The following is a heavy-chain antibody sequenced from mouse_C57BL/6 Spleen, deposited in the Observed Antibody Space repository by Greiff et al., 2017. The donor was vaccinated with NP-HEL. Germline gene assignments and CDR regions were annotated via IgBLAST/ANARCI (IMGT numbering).Heavy chain of an antibody. CDR2: ISSGSSTI. J-gene: IGHJ4*01. Sequence: EVQRVESGGGLVKPGGSLKLSCAASGFTFSDYGMHWVRQAPEKGLEWVAYISSGSSTIYYADTVKGRFTISRDNAKNTLFLQMTSLRSEDTAMYYCARPNYYYGSSYGAMDYWGQGTSVTVSS. V-gene: IGHV5-17*01. D-gene: IGHD1-1*01. CDR1: GFTFSDYG. CDR3: ARPNYYYGSSYGAMDY.